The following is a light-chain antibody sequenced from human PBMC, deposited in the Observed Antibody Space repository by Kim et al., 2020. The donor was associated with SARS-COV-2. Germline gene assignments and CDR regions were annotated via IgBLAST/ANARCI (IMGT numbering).Light chain of an antibody. CDR3: SSYTNSITSSV. CDR2: GDN. Sequence: IIVCGAASSNDSGYNYVSWYQQHPGKAPKLIIYGDNQRPSGVSNRFSGSKSGNTASLTITGLQAEDEADYYCSSYTNSITSSVFGAGTKVTVL. J-gene: IGLJ1*01. CDR1: SSNDSGYNY. V-gene: IGLV2-14*04.